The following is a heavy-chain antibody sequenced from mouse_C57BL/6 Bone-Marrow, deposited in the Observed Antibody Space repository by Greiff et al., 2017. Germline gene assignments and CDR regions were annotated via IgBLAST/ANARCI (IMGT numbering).Heavy chain of an antibody. CDR3: ASLGDCGYAMDY. D-gene: IGHD2-13*01. CDR1: GYTFTSYW. V-gene: IGHV1-7*01. J-gene: IGHJ4*01. CDR2: INPSSGYT. Sequence: QVQLQQSGAELAKPGASVKLSCKASGYTFTSYWMHWVKQRPGQGLEWIGYINPSSGYTKYNQKFKDKATLTVDNSSSTVYMQLSILTYEDSAVYYCASLGDCGYAMDYWGQGTSVTVSS.